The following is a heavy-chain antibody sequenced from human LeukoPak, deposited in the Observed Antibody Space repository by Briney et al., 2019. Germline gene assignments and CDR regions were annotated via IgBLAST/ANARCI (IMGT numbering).Heavy chain of an antibody. Sequence: ASVKVSCKASGCTFTSYDINWVRQATGQGLEWMGWMNPNSGNTGYAQKFQGRVTMTRNTSISTAYMELSSLRSEDTAVYYCARGRRAAAGTLGYWGQGTLVTASS. CDR2: MNPNSGNT. CDR1: GCTFTSYD. V-gene: IGHV1-8*01. J-gene: IGHJ4*02. D-gene: IGHD6-13*01. CDR3: ARGRRAAAGTLGY.